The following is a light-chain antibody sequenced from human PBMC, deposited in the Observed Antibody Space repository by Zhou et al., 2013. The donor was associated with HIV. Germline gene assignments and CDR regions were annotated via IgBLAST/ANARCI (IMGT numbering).Light chain of an antibody. V-gene: IGKV3-11*01. Sequence: EIVLTQSPGTLSLSPGERATLSCRASQSVSSYLAWYQQKPGQAPRLLIYDASNRATGIPARFSGSGSGTDFTLTIRSLEPEDFAVYYCQQRSNWPSITFGQGTRLE. CDR1: QSVSSY. CDR3: QQRSNWPSIT. J-gene: IGKJ5*01. CDR2: DAS.